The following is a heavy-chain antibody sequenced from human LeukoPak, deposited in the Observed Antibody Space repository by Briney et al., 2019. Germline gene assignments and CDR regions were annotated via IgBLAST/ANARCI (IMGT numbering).Heavy chain of an antibody. D-gene: IGHD3-22*01. J-gene: IGHJ5*02. Sequence: GGSLRLFCAASGFTFSSYAMSWVRQAPGKGLEWVSAISGSGGSTYYADSVKGRFTISRDNSKNTLYLQMNSLRAEDTAVYYCAKDTLNDYYDSSGYYLNNWFDPWGQGTLVTVSS. V-gene: IGHV3-23*01. CDR3: AKDTLNDYYDSSGYYLNNWFDP. CDR1: GFTFSSYA. CDR2: ISGSGGST.